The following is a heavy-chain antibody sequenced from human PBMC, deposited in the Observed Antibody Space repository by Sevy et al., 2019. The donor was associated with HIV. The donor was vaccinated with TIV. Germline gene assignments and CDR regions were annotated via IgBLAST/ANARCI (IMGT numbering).Heavy chain of an antibody. CDR2: LSYDGNNR. Sequence: GGSLRLSCVASGFTFPIYSVVWVRPAPGKGLEWLTLLSYDGNNRHYADSVKGRFTISRDNSNNILYLQMTSPRVEDTALYFCARVAGEYCTNDCYHRFDHWGLGTLVTVSS. CDR3: ARVAGEYCTNDCYHRFDH. V-gene: IGHV3-30*04. J-gene: IGHJ4*02. CDR1: GFTFPIYS. D-gene: IGHD2-8*01.